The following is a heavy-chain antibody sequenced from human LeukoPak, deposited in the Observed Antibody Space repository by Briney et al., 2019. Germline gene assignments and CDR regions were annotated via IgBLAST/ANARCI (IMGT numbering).Heavy chain of an antibody. CDR2: ISYDGSNK. CDR3: ARGDSSGVDY. J-gene: IGHJ4*02. Sequence: PGGSLRLSCAASGFTFSSYAMHWVRQAPGKGLEWVAVISYDGSNKYYADSVKGRFTISRDNSKNTLYLQMNSLRAEDTAVYYCARGDSSGVDYWGQGTLVTVSS. CDR1: GFTFSSYA. V-gene: IGHV3-30-3*01. D-gene: IGHD3-22*01.